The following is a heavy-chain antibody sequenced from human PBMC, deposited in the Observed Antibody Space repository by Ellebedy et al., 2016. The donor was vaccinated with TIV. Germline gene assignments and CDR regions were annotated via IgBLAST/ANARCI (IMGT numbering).Heavy chain of an antibody. CDR3: ARHLGETFDY. J-gene: IGHJ4*02. Sequence: GESLKISCKGSGYSFTSYGISWVRQMPGKGLEWMGRIDPSDSYTNYSPSFQGHVTISTDKSSSTAYLQWSSLKASDTAMYYCARHLGETFDYWGQGTLVTVSS. D-gene: IGHD2-21*01. CDR2: IDPSDSYT. V-gene: IGHV5-10-1*01. CDR1: GYSFTSYG.